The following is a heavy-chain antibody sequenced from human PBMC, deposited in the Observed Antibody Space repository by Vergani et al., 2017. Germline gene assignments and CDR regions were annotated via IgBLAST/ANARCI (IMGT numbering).Heavy chain of an antibody. CDR1: GGSISSSSYY. J-gene: IGHJ4*02. V-gene: IGHV4-39*07. Sequence: QLQLQESGPGLVKPSETLSLTCTVSGGSISSSSYYWGWIRQPPGKGLEWIGSIYYSGSTYYNPSLKSRVTISVDTSKNQFSLKLSSVTAADTAVYYCARESGYFDWLLPFDYWGQGTLVTVSS. D-gene: IGHD3-9*01. CDR2: IYYSGST. CDR3: ARESGYFDWLLPFDY.